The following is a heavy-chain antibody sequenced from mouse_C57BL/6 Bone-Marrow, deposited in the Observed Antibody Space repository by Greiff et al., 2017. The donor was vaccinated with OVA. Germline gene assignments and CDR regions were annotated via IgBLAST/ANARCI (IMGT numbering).Heavy chain of an antibody. D-gene: IGHD1-1*01. Sequence: EVKLMESGGGLVKPGGSLKLSCAASGFTFSSYAMSWVRQTPEKRLEWVATISDGGSYTYYPDNVKGRFTISRDNAKNNLYLQMSHLKSEDTARYYCARDGTVVSGDYWGQGTTLTVSS. J-gene: IGHJ2*01. CDR1: GFTFSSYA. CDR3: ARDGTVVSGDY. CDR2: ISDGGSYT. V-gene: IGHV5-4*01.